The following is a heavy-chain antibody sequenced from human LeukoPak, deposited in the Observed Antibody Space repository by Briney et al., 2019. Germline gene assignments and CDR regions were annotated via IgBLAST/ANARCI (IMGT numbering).Heavy chain of an antibody. D-gene: IGHD6-19*01. CDR3: ARVKYRSGWYFPPNYYYYYMDV. CDR2: IIPIFGTA. V-gene: IGHV1-69*06. J-gene: IGHJ6*03. Sequence: ASVKLSCKASGGTFSSYAISWVRQAPGQGLEWMGGIIPIFGTANYAQKFQGRVTITADKSTSTAYMELSSLRSEDTAVYYCARVKYRSGWYFPPNYYYYYMDVWGKGTTVTVSS. CDR1: GGTFSSYA.